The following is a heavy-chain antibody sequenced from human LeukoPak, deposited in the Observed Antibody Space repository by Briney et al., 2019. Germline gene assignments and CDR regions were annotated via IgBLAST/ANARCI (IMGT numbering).Heavy chain of an antibody. CDR2: MSDSVRT. V-gene: IGHV4-59*11. CDR3: ATIKRGDIFGYFDF. Sequence: SETLSLTSTVPGDSISSHHWSWIRQPPGKGLEWIGYMSDSVRTKDNPSLNSRVTLSADTSKNQFSLRLNSVTAADTAVYYCATIKRGDIFGYFDFWGQGILVTVSS. J-gene: IGHJ4*02. CDR1: GDSISSHH. D-gene: IGHD5-18*01.